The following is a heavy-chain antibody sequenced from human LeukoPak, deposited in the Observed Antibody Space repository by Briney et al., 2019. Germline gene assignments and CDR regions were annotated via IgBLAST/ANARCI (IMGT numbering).Heavy chain of an antibody. V-gene: IGHV4-59*01. J-gene: IGHJ4*02. Sequence: PSETLSLTCTVSGGSISSYYWSWIRQPPGKGLEWIGYIYYSGSTNYNPSLKSRVTISVDTSKNQFSLKLSSVTAADTAVYYCASCGGDCEYFDYWGQGTLVTVSS. CDR1: GGSISSYY. D-gene: IGHD2-21*02. CDR3: ASCGGDCEYFDY. CDR2: IYYSGST.